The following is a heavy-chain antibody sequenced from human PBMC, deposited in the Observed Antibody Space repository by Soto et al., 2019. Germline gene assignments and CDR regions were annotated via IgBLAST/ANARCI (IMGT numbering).Heavy chain of an antibody. CDR3: ARLRYCSSTSCYARYNWFDP. CDR2: IYPGDSDT. V-gene: IGHV5-51*01. J-gene: IGHJ5*02. Sequence: GESLKISCKGSGYSFTSYWIGWVRQMPGKGLEWMGIIYPGDSDTRYSPSFQGQVTISADKSISTAYLQWSSLKASDTAMYYCARLRYCSSTSCYARYNWFDPWGQGTLVTVSS. CDR1: GYSFTSYW. D-gene: IGHD2-2*01.